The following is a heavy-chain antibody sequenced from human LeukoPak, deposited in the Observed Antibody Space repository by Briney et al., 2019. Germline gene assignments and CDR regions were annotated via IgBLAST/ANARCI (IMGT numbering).Heavy chain of an antibody. CDR3: ARGGYSGYSV. V-gene: IGHV4-34*01. CDR2: INHSGST. Sequence: SETLSLTCAVYGGSFSGYYWSWIRQPPGKGLEWIGEINHSGSTNYNPSLKSRVTISVDTSKNQFSLKLSSVTAADTAVYYCARGGYSGYSVWGRGTLVTVSS. CDR1: GGSFSGYY. D-gene: IGHD5-12*01. J-gene: IGHJ4*02.